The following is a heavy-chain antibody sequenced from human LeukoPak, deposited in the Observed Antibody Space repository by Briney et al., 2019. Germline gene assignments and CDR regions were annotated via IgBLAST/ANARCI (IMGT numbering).Heavy chain of an antibody. D-gene: IGHD2-2*01. V-gene: IGHV3-30*18. Sequence: GGSLRLSCAASGFSFSSYGMHWVRQAPGKGLEWVAVISYDGSNKYYADSVKGRFTISRDNSKNTLYLQMNSLRAEDTAVYYCAKGGAGYCSSTSCLYYFDSWGQGTLVTVSS. CDR1: GFSFSSYG. CDR3: AKGGAGYCSSTSCLYYFDS. CDR2: ISYDGSNK. J-gene: IGHJ4*02.